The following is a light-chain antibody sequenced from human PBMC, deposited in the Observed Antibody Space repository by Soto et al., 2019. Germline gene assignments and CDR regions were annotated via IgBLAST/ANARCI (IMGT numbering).Light chain of an antibody. CDR2: KAS. V-gene: IGKV1-5*03. Sequence: DIQMTQSPSTVSGSVGDRVTITCRPSQTISSSLAWYQHKPANAPKLLIYKASTLKSGVPSRFSGSGSGTEFTLTISSLQPDDFATYYCQHYNSYSEAFGQGTKVDIK. J-gene: IGKJ1*01. CDR1: QTISSS. CDR3: QHYNSYSEA.